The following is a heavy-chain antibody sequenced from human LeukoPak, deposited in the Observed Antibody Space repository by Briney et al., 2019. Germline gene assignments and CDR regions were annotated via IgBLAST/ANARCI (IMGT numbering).Heavy chain of an antibody. V-gene: IGHV3-48*03. Sequence: GGSLRLSCAASDFTLSLYHINWVRQAPGKGLEWVAYISSSGRNSHYSDSVKGRFTTSRDNAKNSLYLLMNSLRADDTAVYYCARASDGDYGRAAFDYWGQGSLVTVSS. J-gene: IGHJ4*02. CDR2: ISSSGRNS. CDR1: DFTLSLYH. D-gene: IGHD4-17*01. CDR3: ARASDGDYGRAAFDY.